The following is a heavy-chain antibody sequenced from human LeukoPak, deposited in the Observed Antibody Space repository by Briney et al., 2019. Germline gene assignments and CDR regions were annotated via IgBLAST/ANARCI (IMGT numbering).Heavy chain of an antibody. CDR1: GYTFTGYY. D-gene: IGHD2-2*01. V-gene: IGHV1-2*02. CDR3: ARDPIVVVPAAARNGMDV. Sequence: ASVKVSCKASGYTFTGYYMHWVRQAPGQGLEWMGWINPNSGGTNYAQKFQGRVTMTRDTSISTAYMELSRLRSDDTAVYYCARDPIVVVPAAARNGMDVWGQGTTVTVSS. CDR2: INPNSGGT. J-gene: IGHJ6*02.